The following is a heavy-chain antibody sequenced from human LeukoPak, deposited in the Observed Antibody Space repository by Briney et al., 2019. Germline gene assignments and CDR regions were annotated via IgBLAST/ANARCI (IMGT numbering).Heavy chain of an antibody. D-gene: IGHD5-12*01. CDR1: GFTFSSYA. V-gene: IGHV3-23*01. CDR2: ISGSGGST. Sequence: PGGSLRLSCAASGFTFSSYAMSWVRQAPGKGLEWVSAISGSGGSTYYADSVKGRFTISRDNAENSLYLQMNSLRAEDTAVYYCARDVRGRGGYEGVDAFDIWGQGTMVTVSS. J-gene: IGHJ3*02. CDR3: ARDVRGRGGYEGVDAFDI.